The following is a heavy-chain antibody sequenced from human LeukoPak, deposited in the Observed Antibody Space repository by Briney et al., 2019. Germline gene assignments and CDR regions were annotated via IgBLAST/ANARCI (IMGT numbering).Heavy chain of an antibody. CDR1: GASISGYY. CDR3: ARDFVVTTGFNDAFDV. CDR2: MYYSGTT. D-gene: IGHD4-17*01. V-gene: IGHV4-59*01. J-gene: IGHJ3*01. Sequence: PSETLSLTCTVSGASISGYYWSWIRQSPGKGLEWIGYMYYSGTTSYNPSLEGRVTISGDTSKNQFPLKLSSLTAADTAIYYCARDFVVTTGFNDAFDVWGQGTVVTVSS.